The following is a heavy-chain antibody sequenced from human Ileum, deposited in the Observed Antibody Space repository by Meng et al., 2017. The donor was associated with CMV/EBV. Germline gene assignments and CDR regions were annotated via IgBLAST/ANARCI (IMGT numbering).Heavy chain of an antibody. V-gene: IGHV3-15*01. J-gene: IGHJ4*02. CDR1: GFSFSHAG. Sequence: GGPRRLSCAAPGFSFSHAGMSWARQAPGKGLEWVGLINSKSDGETVDYAAPVKGRFTISREDTKNTLYLQMSSLQTEDTAIYYCAAGTGKTDIDYWGQGTLVTVSS. D-gene: IGHD1-1*01. CDR3: AAGTGKTDIDY. CDR2: INSKSDGETV.